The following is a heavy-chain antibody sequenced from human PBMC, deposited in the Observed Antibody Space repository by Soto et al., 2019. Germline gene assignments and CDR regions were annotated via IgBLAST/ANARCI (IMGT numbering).Heavy chain of an antibody. Sequence: PSETLSLTCTVSGGSISSGGYYWSWIRQHPGKGLEWIGYIYYSGSTYYNPSLKSRVTISVDTSKNQFSLKLSSVTAADTAVYYCARTPPWRNMVRGVMANYYGMDVWGQGTTVTVSS. D-gene: IGHD3-10*01. J-gene: IGHJ6*02. CDR2: IYYSGST. V-gene: IGHV4-31*03. CDR1: GGSISSGGYY. CDR3: ARTPPWRNMVRGVMANYYGMDV.